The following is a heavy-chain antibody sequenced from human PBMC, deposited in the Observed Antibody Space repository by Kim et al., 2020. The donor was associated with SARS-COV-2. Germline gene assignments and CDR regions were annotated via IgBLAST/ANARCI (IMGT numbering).Heavy chain of an antibody. J-gene: IGHJ6*02. Sequence: ASVKVSCKASGYTFTSYGISWVRQAPGQGLEWMGWISAYNGNTNYAQKLQGRVTMTTDTSTNTAYMELRSLRSDDTAVYYCARDPAAGRYYYYGMDVWGQGTTVTVSS. D-gene: IGHD6-13*01. CDR2: ISAYNGNT. CDR1: GYTFTSYG. V-gene: IGHV1-18*01. CDR3: ARDPAAGRYYYYGMDV.